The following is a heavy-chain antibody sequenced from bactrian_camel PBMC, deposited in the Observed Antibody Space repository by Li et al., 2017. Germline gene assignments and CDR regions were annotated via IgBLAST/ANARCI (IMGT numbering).Heavy chain of an antibody. CDR1: GFTYMEYC. V-gene: IGHV3S9*01. J-gene: IGHJ4*01. CDR2: IDSDGET. D-gene: IGHD3*01. CDR3: AAAKGLPDLLRGGYLSARSYNY. Sequence: VQLVESGGGSVQTGGSLRLSCVASGFTYMEYCMAWFRQVPGKEREGVASIDSDGETTYADPVEGRFTISHDNAKNTLYLQMNSLKPEDTAIYYCAAAKGLPDLLRGGYLSARSYNYWGRGTQVTVS.